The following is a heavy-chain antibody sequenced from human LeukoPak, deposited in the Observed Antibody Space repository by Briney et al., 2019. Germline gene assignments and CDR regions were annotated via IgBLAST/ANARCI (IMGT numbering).Heavy chain of an antibody. J-gene: IGHJ4*02. Sequence: GGSLRLSCAASGFTFSSYWMHWVRQAPGKGLVWVSRIHSDGSSRKYADSVRGRFTISRDNAKKTLYLQMNSLRAEDTAVHFCARDDAAPGIIFDYWGQGTLVTVSS. CDR1: GFTFSSYW. CDR3: ARDDAAPGIIFDY. V-gene: IGHV3-74*03. CDR2: IHSDGSSR. D-gene: IGHD6-13*01.